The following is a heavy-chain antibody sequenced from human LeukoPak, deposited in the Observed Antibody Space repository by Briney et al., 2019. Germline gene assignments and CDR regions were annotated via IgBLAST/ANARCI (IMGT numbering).Heavy chain of an antibody. V-gene: IGHV1-8*01. Sequence: GASVKVSCKASGYTFSNSDINWVRQAPGQGPEWMGWMNPVTGNAGSAQKFQGRVTLTRDMSISTAYMELSSLTFDDTAFYYCARAPMGTAALYWGQGTLITVSS. J-gene: IGHJ4*02. CDR3: ARAPMGTAALY. CDR1: GYTFSNSD. CDR2: MNPVTGNA. D-gene: IGHD2-2*01.